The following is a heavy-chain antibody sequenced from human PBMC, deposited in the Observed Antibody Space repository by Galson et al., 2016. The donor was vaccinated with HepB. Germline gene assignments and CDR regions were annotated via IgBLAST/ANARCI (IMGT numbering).Heavy chain of an antibody. V-gene: IGHV1-46*01. Sequence: VKVSCKASGYTFTTYYIHWVRQAPGQGLEWMGVIRPSGGSTSLAQKFQGRVTVTRDTSTTTVYMELNSLRSEDTAVYYCARDAILYYGPGRDGMDVWGQGTTVIVSS. D-gene: IGHD3-10*01. CDR3: ARDAILYYGPGRDGMDV. CDR1: GYTFTTYY. CDR2: IRPSGGST. J-gene: IGHJ6*02.